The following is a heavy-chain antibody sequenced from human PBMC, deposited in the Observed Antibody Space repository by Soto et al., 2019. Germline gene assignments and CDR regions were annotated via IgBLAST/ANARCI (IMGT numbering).Heavy chain of an antibody. J-gene: IGHJ3*02. CDR3: ARPYCSGGSCYRGALDI. V-gene: IGHV4-59*08. D-gene: IGHD2-15*01. CDR2: IYYSGST. Sequence: SETRCLTCTVSAGSIRTYSWGGRRQPPGKGLEWIGYIYYSGSTNYNPSLKSRATMSVDTTRNQFSLRLSSVTAADTAVYYCARPYCSGGSCYRGALDIWGQGTMVT. CDR1: AGSIRTYS.